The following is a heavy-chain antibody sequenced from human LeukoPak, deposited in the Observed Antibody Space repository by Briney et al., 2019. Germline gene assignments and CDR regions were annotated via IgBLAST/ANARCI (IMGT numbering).Heavy chain of an antibody. V-gene: IGHV3-9*01. CDR1: GFTFSSYG. CDR2: ISWNSGSI. Sequence: TGGSLRLSCAASGFTFSSYGMHWVRQAPGKGLEWVSGISWNSGSIGYADSVKGRFTISRDNAKNSLYLQMNSLRAEDTALYYCAKDSSSGWEGYFDYWGQGTLVTVSS. CDR3: AKDSSSGWEGYFDY. J-gene: IGHJ4*02. D-gene: IGHD6-19*01.